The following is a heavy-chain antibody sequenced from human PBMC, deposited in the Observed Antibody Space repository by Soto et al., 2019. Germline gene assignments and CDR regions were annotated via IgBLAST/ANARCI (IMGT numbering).Heavy chain of an antibody. V-gene: IGHV4-39*01. CDR2: IYYSGST. J-gene: IGHJ6*03. CDR3: ARSIAAAYYYYYYYMDV. Sequence: SETLSLTCTVSGGSISSSSDYWGWIRQPPGKGLEWIGSIYYSGSTYYNPSLKSRVTISVDTSKNQFSLKLSSVTAADTAVYYCARSIAAAYYYYYYYMDVWGKGTTVTSP. D-gene: IGHD6-13*01. CDR1: GGSISSSSDY.